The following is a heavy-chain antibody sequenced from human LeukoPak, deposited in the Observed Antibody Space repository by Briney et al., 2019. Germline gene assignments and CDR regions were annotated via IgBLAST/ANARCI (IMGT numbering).Heavy chain of an antibody. CDR3: ARGLFLSGYLDAFDI. Sequence: GGSLRLSCAASGFTVSNKYMTWVRQAPGKGLEWVSLIYSDGRTYYADSVTDRCTISRDNSKNTLYLQMNSLRVEDTAVYYCARGLFLSGYLDAFDIWGQGTVVTVSS. CDR2: IYSDGRT. CDR1: GFTVSNKY. J-gene: IGHJ3*02. D-gene: IGHD3-22*01. V-gene: IGHV3-53*01.